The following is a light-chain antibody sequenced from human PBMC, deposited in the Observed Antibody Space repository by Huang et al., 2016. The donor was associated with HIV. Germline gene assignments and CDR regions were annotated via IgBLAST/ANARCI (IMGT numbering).Light chain of an antibody. Sequence: DIIMTQSPDSLALSLGGRAAINCTASQSVLKTANNKNCLSWYQLKVGQPPKLLIYWASTRESGVPDRFSGSGSGTDFTLTSASLQAEDVAVYYCHQCYDIPQTFGQGTKVEVK. CDR1: QSVLKTANNKNC. V-gene: IGKV4-1*01. J-gene: IGKJ1*01. CDR2: WAS. CDR3: HQCYDIPQT.